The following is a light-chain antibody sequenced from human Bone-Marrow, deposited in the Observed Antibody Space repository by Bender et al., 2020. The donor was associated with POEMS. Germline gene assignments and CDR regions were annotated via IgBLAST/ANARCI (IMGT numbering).Light chain of an antibody. CDR1: SSDVGNFYL. J-gene: IGLJ1*01. Sequence: QSALTQPASVSGSPGQSITISCTATSSDVGNFYLVSWYQQYPGKAPKLMIYEVNKRPSGVPDRFSGSKSGNTASLTVSGLQAEDEADYYCSSYAGSNIFVFGTGTKVTVL. CDR3: SSYAGSNIFV. V-gene: IGLV2-23*02. CDR2: EVN.